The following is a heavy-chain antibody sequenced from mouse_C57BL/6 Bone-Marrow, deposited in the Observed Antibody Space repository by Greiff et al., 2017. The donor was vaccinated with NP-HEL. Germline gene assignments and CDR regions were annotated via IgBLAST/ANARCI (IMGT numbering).Heavy chain of an antibody. CDR3: VRHDYYGSRGLDY. CDR1: GFSFNTYA. Sequence: DAGGGLVQPKGSLKLSCAASGFSFNTYAMNWVRQAPGKGLEWVARIRSKSNNYATYYADSVKDRFTISRDDSESMLYLQMNNLKTEDTAMYYCVRHDYYGSRGLDYWGQGTTLTVSS. CDR2: IRSKSNNYAT. D-gene: IGHD1-1*01. V-gene: IGHV10-1*01. J-gene: IGHJ2*01.